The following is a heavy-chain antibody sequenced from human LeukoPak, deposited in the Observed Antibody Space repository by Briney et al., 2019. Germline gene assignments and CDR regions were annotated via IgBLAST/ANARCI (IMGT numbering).Heavy chain of an antibody. D-gene: IGHD4-17*01. CDR2: INHSGST. V-gene: IGHV4-34*01. CDR1: GGSFSGYY. J-gene: IGHJ4*02. CDR3: ARGRSTTVTTWYYFDY. Sequence: PSETLSLTWAVYGGSFSGYYWSWIRQPPEKGLEWIGEINHSGSTNYNPSLKSRVTISVDTSKNQFSLKLSSVTAADTAVYYCARGRSTTVTTWYYFDYWGQGTLVTVSS.